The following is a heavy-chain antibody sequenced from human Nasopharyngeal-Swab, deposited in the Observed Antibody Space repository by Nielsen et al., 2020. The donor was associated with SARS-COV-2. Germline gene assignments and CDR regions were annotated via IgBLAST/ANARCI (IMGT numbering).Heavy chain of an antibody. CDR3: ATSHEAIWLDAFDI. CDR2: FDPEDGET. V-gene: IGHV1-24*01. D-gene: IGHD2-21*01. CDR1: GYTLTELS. J-gene: IGHJ3*02. Sequence: ASVKVSCKVSGYTLTELSMHWVRQAPGKGLEWMGGFDPEDGETIYAQKFQGRVTMTEDTSTDTAYMELSSLRSEDTAVYYCATSHEAIWLDAFDIWGQGTMVTVSS.